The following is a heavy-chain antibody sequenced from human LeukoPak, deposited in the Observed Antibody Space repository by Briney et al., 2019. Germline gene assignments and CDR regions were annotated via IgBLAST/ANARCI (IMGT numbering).Heavy chain of an antibody. V-gene: IGHV3-30*04. Sequence: GGSLRLSCAASGFTFSSYAMHWVRQAPGKGLEWVAVISYDGSNKYYADSVKGRFTISRDNSKNTLYLQMNSLRAEDTAVYYCARDVEESCGGDCYWVDYWGQGTLVTVSS. CDR2: ISYDGSNK. D-gene: IGHD2-21*02. J-gene: IGHJ4*02. CDR1: GFTFSSYA. CDR3: ARDVEESCGGDCYWVDY.